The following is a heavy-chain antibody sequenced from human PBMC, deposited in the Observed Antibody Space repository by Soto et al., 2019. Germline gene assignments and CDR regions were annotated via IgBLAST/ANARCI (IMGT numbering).Heavy chain of an antibody. D-gene: IGHD3-3*01. V-gene: IGHV3-23*01. CDR3: AKRPTDFWSGYWTSDY. J-gene: IGHJ4*02. CDR2: ISGGGDAS. CDR1: GFTFSSYA. Sequence: AGGSLRLSCTASGFTFSSYAMDWVRQAPGKGLEWLSAISGGGDASHYADSVKGRFTISRDNSKNTLFLQMSSLRAEDTAVYYCAKRPTDFWSGYWTSDYWGQGTLVTVSS.